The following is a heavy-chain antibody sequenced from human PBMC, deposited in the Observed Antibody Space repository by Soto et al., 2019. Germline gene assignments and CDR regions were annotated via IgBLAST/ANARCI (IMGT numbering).Heavy chain of an antibody. CDR1: GGSINSGGYY. J-gene: IGHJ6*02. V-gene: IGHV4-31*03. CDR3: ARVFKTMSFYYGMDV. D-gene: IGHD3-22*01. CDR2: IYYTGST. Sequence: QVQLQESGPGLVKPSQTLSLICTVSGGSINSGGYYWSWIRQLPGKGLEWIGYIYYTGSTYYNPSLKSRITISVDTSDNQFSLKLTSVTAADTDIDFCARVFKTMSFYYGMDVWGQGTAVAVSS.